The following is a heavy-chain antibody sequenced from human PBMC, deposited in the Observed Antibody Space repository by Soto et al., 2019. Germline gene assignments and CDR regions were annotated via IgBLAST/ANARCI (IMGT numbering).Heavy chain of an antibody. D-gene: IGHD6-19*01. Sequence: SETLSLTCNLSGDSYSISTYSWSWIRQPPGKALQWIGFIYQSGVTSYNPSLASRDSISLDRSNNQCSLKLKSVTAADTAVYFWAGMPYTSGLRFDPWGPGTLVTV. CDR3: AGMPYTSGLRFDP. CDR1: GDSYSISTYS. J-gene: IGHJ5*02. CDR2: IYQSGVT. V-gene: IGHV4-30-2*01.